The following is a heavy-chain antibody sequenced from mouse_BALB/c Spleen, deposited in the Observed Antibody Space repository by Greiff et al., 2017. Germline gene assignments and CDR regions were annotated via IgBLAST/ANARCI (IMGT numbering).Heavy chain of an antibody. Sequence: EVQLQESGPELVKPGASVKMSCKASGYTFTSYVMHWVKQKPGQGLEWIGYINPYNDGTKYNEKFKGKATLTSDKSSSTAYMELSSLTSEDSAVYYCARRGLANWGSWFAYWGQGTLVTVSA. V-gene: IGHV1-14*01. J-gene: IGHJ3*01. CDR1: GYTFTSYV. D-gene: IGHD4-1*01. CDR2: INPYNDGT. CDR3: ARRGLANWGSWFAY.